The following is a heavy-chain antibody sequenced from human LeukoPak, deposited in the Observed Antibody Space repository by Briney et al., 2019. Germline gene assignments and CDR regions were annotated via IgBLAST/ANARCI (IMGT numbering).Heavy chain of an antibody. D-gene: IGHD5-12*01. J-gene: IGHJ4*02. V-gene: IGHV3-30*02. CDR3: ARDVQVATIYPLDY. CDR1: GFTFSSYG. Sequence: GGSLRLSCAASGFTFSSYGMHWVRQAPGKGLEWVAFIRPDGDNKNYADSVKGRFTISRDNSKNTLYLQMNSLRAEDTAVYYCARDVQVATIYPLDYWGQGTLVTVSS. CDR2: IRPDGDNK.